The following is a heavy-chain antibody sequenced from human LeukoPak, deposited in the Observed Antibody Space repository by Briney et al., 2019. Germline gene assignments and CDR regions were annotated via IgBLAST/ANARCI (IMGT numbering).Heavy chain of an antibody. V-gene: IGHV3-21*01. J-gene: IGHJ3*02. CDR1: GFTFSSYS. Sequence: GGSLRLSCAASGFTFSSYSMNWVRQAPGKGLEWVSSISSSSSYICYADSVKGRFTISRDNAKNSLYLQMNSLRAEDTAVYYCAREVNCGGDCYAFDIWGQGTMVTVSS. D-gene: IGHD2-21*02. CDR3: AREVNCGGDCYAFDI. CDR2: ISSSSSYI.